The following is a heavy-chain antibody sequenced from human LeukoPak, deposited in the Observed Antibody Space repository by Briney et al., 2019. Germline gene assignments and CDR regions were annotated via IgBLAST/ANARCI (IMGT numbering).Heavy chain of an antibody. Sequence: GGSLRLSCAASGFTFSSYAMSWVRQTPGKGLECISVIIGSGGNTYYADSVKGRFTISRDNSKNTLYLQIHSLRAEDTALYYCATNWNLDYWGQGTLVTVSS. J-gene: IGHJ4*02. V-gene: IGHV3-23*01. D-gene: IGHD1-1*01. CDR1: GFTFSSYA. CDR2: IIGSGGNT. CDR3: ATNWNLDY.